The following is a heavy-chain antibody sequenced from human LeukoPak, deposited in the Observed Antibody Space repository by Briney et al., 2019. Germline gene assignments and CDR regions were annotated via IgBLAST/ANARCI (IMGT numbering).Heavy chain of an antibody. D-gene: IGHD3-10*01. J-gene: IGHJ5*02. Sequence: PSETLSLTCAVYGGSFSGYYWNWIRQYPGKGLEWIGFVAYNGMTNQNPSLRSRLAISLDTSKNQFSLELTSVIAADTAIYYCARAPYVSGSFGWFDPWGQGALVTVSS. CDR1: GGSFSGYY. V-gene: IGHV4-34*09. CDR2: VAYNGMT. CDR3: ARAPYVSGSFGWFDP.